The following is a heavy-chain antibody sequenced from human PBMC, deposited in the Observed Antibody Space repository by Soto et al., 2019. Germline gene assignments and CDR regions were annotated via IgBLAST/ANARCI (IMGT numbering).Heavy chain of an antibody. CDR1: GFTFSSYS. J-gene: IGHJ3*02. D-gene: IGHD2-2*01. CDR3: ARVGGGYQLLHAFDI. V-gene: IGHV3-21*01. Sequence: GGSLRLSCAASGFTFSSYSMNWVRQAPGKGLEWVSSISSGSSYIYYADSVKGRFTISRDNAKNSLYLQMNSLRAEDTAVYYCARVGGGYQLLHAFDIWGQGTMVTVSS. CDR2: ISSGSSYI.